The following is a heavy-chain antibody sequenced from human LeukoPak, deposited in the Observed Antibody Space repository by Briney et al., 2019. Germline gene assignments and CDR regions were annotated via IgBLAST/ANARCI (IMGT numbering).Heavy chain of an antibody. CDR1: GGSISSYY. V-gene: IGHV4-59*01. CDR2: IYYSGST. CDR3: PRATIFGVVSYYMDV. D-gene: IGHD3-3*01. Sequence: KPSETLSLTCTVSGGSISSYYWSWIRQPPGKGLEWIGYIYYSGSTNYNPSLKSRVTISVDTSKNQFSLKLSSATAADTAVHYCPRATIFGVVSYYMDVWGKGTTVTDSS. J-gene: IGHJ6*03.